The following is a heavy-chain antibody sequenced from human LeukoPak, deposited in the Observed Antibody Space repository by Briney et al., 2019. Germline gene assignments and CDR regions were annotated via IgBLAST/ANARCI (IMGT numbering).Heavy chain of an antibody. J-gene: IGHJ4*02. V-gene: IGHV3-9*01. CDR1: GFTFDVYA. CDR2: ISWNSGSI. D-gene: IGHD1-1*01. CDR3: AKAGTTEFDY. Sequence: PGRSLRLSCAASGFTFDVYAMHWVRQAPGKGLEWVSGISWNSGSIGYADSVKGRFTISRDNAKNSLYLQMNSLRAEDTALYYCAKAGTTEFDYWGQGTLVTVSS.